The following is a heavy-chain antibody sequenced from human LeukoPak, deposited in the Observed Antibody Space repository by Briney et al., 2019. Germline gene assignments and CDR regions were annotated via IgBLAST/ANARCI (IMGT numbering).Heavy chain of an antibody. D-gene: IGHD5/OR15-5a*01. CDR1: GGSISSYY. V-gene: IGHV4-59*08. CDR2: IYYSGST. J-gene: IGHJ3*02. CDR3: ARLPGVSYDASDI. Sequence: PSETLSLTCTVSGGSISSYYWSWIRQPPGKGLEWIGYIYYSGSTNYNPSLKSRVTISVDTSKNQFSLKLSSVTAADTAVYYCARLPGVSYDASDIWGQGTMVTVSS.